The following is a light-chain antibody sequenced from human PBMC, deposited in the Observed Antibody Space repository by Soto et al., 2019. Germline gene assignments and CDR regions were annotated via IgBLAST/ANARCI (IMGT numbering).Light chain of an antibody. CDR2: EVS. CDR1: TSDVGGYSF. CDR3: SSYTTSGTRV. Sequence: QSALTQPASVSGSPGQSITISCTGSTSDVGGYSFVSWYQLHPGKAPKLMIYEVSNRPSGVSNRFSGSNSGNTASLTISGLQAEDESDYYCSSYTTSGTRVFGTGTQLTVL. J-gene: IGLJ1*01. V-gene: IGLV2-14*01.